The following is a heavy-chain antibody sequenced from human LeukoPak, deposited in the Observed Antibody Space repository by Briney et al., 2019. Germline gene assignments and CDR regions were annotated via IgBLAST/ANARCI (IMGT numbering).Heavy chain of an antibody. Sequence: PSQTLSLTCTVSGGSISSSSYYWGWIRQPPGKGLEWIGSIYYSGSTYYNPSLKSRVTISVDTSKNQFSLKLSSVTAADTAVYYCARVEGYTAMVKPSAFDIWGQGTMVTVSS. J-gene: IGHJ3*02. CDR2: IYYSGST. V-gene: IGHV4-39*07. CDR1: GGSISSSSYY. CDR3: ARVEGYTAMVKPSAFDI. D-gene: IGHD5-18*01.